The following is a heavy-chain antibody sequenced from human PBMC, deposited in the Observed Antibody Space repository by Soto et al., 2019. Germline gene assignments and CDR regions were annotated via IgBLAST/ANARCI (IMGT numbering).Heavy chain of an antibody. J-gene: IGHJ3*02. D-gene: IGHD3-22*01. CDR1: GFTFSSYA. V-gene: IGHV3-30-3*01. CDR3: ARESDDSSGYYYAWRAFDI. CDR2: ISYDGSNK. Sequence: QVQLVESGGGVVQPGRSLRLSCAASGFTFSSYAMHWVRQAPGKGLEWVAGISYDGSNKYYADSVKGRFTISRDNSKNALYLQMNSLRAEDTAVYYCARESDDSSGYYYAWRAFDIWGQGTMVTVSS.